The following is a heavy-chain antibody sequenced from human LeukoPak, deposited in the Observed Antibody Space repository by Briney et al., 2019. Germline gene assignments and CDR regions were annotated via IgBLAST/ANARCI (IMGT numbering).Heavy chain of an antibody. Sequence: GGSLRLSCAAPGFTFSSYEMNWVRQAPGKGLEWVSYISSSGSTIYYADSVEGRFTISRDNAKNSLYLQMKSLRAEDTAVYYCARANYYDITSFDFWGQGALVTVSS. J-gene: IGHJ4*02. CDR3: ARANYYDITSFDF. CDR2: ISSSGSTI. CDR1: GFTFSSYE. D-gene: IGHD3-22*01. V-gene: IGHV3-48*03.